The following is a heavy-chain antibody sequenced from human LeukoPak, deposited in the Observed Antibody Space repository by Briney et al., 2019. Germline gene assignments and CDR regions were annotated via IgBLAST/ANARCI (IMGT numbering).Heavy chain of an antibody. D-gene: IGHD1-26*01. J-gene: IGHJ4*02. CDR1: GYTFTGYY. CDR3: ALRGGGSYPRGYFDY. Sequence: GASVKVSCKASGYTFTGYYMHWVRQAPGQGLEWMGRINPNSGGTNYAQKFQGRGTMTRDTSISTAYMELSRLRADDTAVYYCALRGGGSYPRGYFDYWGQGTLVTVSS. CDR2: INPNSGGT. V-gene: IGHV1-2*06.